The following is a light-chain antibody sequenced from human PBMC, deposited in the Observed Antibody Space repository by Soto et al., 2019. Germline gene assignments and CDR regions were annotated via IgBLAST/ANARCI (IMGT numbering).Light chain of an antibody. CDR3: MQSTHWPPLT. CDR1: QSLEYSDGNTY. CDR2: KVS. Sequence: DVVLTQSPLSLPVTLGQPASISCRSSQSLEYSDGNTYLNWIHQRPGQSPRRLIYKVSNRDSGVPDRFSGSRSGNDFTLKISRVEAEDVGVDYCMQSTHWPPLTFGGGTKVEIK. J-gene: IGKJ4*01. V-gene: IGKV2-30*01.